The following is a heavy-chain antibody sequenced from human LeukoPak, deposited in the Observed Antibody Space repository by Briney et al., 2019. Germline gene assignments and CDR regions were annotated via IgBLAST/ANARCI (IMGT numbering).Heavy chain of an antibody. CDR1: GFTFSSYS. V-gene: IGHV3-21*01. Sequence: RGSLRLSCAASGFTFSSYSMNWVRQAPGKGLEWVSSISSSSSYIYYADSVKGRFTISRDNAKNSLYLQMNSLRAEDTAVYYCARVDGISYYYDSSDYYYEADDYWGQGTLVTVSS. CDR2: ISSSSSYI. CDR3: ARVDGISYYYDSSDYYYEADDY. J-gene: IGHJ4*02. D-gene: IGHD3-22*01.